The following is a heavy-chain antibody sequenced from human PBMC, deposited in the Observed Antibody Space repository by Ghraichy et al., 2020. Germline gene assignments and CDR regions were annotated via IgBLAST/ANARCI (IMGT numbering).Heavy chain of an antibody. J-gene: IGHJ3*02. D-gene: IGHD2-15*01. V-gene: IGHV3-15*01. CDR3: ITGRYCRGGNCYDFRAFDI. CDR2: VKSKTDGGTI. CDR1: GFTFSNAW. Sequence: GESLNISCAASGFTFSNAWMNWVRQAPGKGLEWVGRVKSKTDGGTIDYAAPVRGRFTISRDDSSNTLYLQMNSLKTEDTAVYYCITGRYCRGGNCYDFRAFDIWGQGTMVTVSS.